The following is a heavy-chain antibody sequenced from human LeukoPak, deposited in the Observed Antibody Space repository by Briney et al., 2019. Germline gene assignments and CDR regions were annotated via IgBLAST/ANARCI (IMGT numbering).Heavy chain of an antibody. V-gene: IGHV4-34*01. CDR3: ATRGYYYVSDY. J-gene: IGHJ4*02. CDR1: GGSFSGYY. D-gene: IGHD3-22*01. Sequence: SETLSLTCAVYGGSFSGYYWIWIRQSPGKGLEWIGEIDDSGSINYNPPLKSRVTISVDASKNQFSLKLSSVTAADTAVYYCATRGYYYVSDYWGQGTLVTVSS. CDR2: IDDSGSI.